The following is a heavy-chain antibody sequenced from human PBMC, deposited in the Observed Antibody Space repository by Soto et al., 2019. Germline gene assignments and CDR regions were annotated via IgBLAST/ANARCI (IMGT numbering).Heavy chain of an antibody. CDR3: ARGSGNYYSGRYFDY. CDR2: ISFTGST. V-gene: IGHV4-30-4*01. J-gene: IGHJ4*02. Sequence: KSXETLSLTCTVSGCYISSSDYYWTWIRQSPGKGLEYIGYISFTGSTYYNPSLKSRVTVSVDTSNNQFSLNLSSVTAADTAVYFCARGSGNYYSGRYFDYWGQGTLVTVSS. D-gene: IGHD1-26*01. CDR1: GCYISSSDYY.